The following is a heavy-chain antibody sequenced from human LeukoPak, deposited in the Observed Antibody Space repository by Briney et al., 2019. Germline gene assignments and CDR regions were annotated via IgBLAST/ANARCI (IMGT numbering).Heavy chain of an antibody. V-gene: IGHV3-15*01. J-gene: IGHJ6*03. D-gene: IGHD6-6*01. Sequence: PGGSLRLSCAGSGFTFNNAWMSWVRQAPGKGLEWVGRIKSKSDGGTTEFAALVKGRFTISRDDSKNTLYLQMNSLETEDTAVYYCTTYTKVGPLEYNYYYYMDVWGKGTTVSVSS. CDR2: IKSKSDGGTT. CDR3: TTYTKVGPLEYNYYYYMDV. CDR1: GFTFNNAW.